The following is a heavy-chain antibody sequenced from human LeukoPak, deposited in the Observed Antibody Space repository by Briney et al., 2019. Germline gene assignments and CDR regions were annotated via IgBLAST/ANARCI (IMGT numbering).Heavy chain of an antibody. CDR1: GFTVSSNY. J-gene: IGHJ4*02. CDR2: ISSNGGST. CDR3: AKLHFDY. D-gene: IGHD4-23*01. Sequence: GGSLRLSCAASGFTVSSNYMSWVRQAPGKGLEYVSAISSNGGSTYYANSVKGRFTISRDNSKNTLYLQMNSLRAEDTAVYYCAKLHFDYWGQGTLVTVSS. V-gene: IGHV3-64*01.